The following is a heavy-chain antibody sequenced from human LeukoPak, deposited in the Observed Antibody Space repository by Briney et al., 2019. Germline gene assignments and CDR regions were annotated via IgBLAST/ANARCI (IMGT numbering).Heavy chain of an antibody. Sequence: PSETLSLTCTVSGGSISSYYWSWIRQPPGKGLEWIGYIYYSGSTNYNPSLKSRVTISVDTSKNQFSLKLSSVTAADTAVYYCARAEVATIGLFDYWGQGTLVIVSS. J-gene: IGHJ4*02. CDR1: GGSISSYY. CDR3: ARAEVATIGLFDY. D-gene: IGHD5-24*01. CDR2: IYYSGST. V-gene: IGHV4-59*01.